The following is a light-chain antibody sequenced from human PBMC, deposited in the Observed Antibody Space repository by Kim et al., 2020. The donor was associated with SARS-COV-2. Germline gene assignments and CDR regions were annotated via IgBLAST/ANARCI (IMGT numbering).Light chain of an antibody. CDR1: QYISSY. J-gene: IGKJ2*01. CDR3: QHSYSMPYT. CDR2: AAS. Sequence: DIQMTQSPSSLSASVGDRVTITCRASQYISSYLHWYQQKLGKAPKLLIYAASSLQSGVPSRFSGSGSGTHFTLTISRLQPEDFAAYYWQHSYSMPYTFGQGTKLEI. V-gene: IGKV1-39*01.